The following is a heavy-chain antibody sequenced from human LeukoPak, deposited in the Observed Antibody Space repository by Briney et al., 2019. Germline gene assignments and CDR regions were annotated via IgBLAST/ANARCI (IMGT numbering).Heavy chain of an antibody. CDR3: ARGGGDYGDYEIDY. V-gene: IGHV4-30-2*01. Sequence: PSETLSLTCAVSGGSISSGGYSWSWIRQPPGKGLEWIGYIYHSGSTYYNPSLKSRVTISVDRSKNQFSLKLSSVTAADTAVYYCARGGGDYGDYEIDYWGQGTLVTVSS. CDR1: GGSISSGGYS. CDR2: IYHSGST. J-gene: IGHJ4*02. D-gene: IGHD4-17*01.